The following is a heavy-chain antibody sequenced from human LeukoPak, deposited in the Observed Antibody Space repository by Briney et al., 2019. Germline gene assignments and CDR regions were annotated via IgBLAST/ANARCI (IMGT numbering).Heavy chain of an antibody. J-gene: IGHJ4*02. V-gene: IGHV1-2*02. D-gene: IGHD3-22*01. CDR2: VNPNGGGT. CDR1: GYSFINYY. Sequence: GASVKVSCKASGYSFINYYIHWVRQAPGQGLEWMGWVNPNGGGTNYAQKFQGRVTMTRDTSISTAYMELSRLRSDDTAVYYCARDGSYYDSSGYYRLFDYWGQGTLVTVSS. CDR3: ARDGSYYDSSGYYRLFDY.